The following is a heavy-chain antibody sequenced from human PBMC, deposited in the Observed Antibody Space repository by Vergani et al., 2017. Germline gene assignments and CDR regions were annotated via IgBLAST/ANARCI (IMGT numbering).Heavy chain of an antibody. CDR1: GYPFTAYY. D-gene: IGHD3-9*01. J-gene: IGHJ4*02. V-gene: IGHV1-46*03. Sequence: HVQLVQSGAEVGKPGASVKISCKAYGYPFTAYYIQWVRQAPEQGLEWVGVISPDGFSTFYAQKFQGRVTVTRDTSTSTVYMELTSLRSDDTAVYYCAREPPLTGFFDYWGQGTLVAVSS. CDR2: ISPDGFST. CDR3: AREPPLTGFFDY.